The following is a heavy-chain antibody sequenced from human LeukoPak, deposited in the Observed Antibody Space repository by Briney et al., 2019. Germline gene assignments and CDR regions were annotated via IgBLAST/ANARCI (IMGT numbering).Heavy chain of an antibody. V-gene: IGHV3-49*04. CDR3: TRDGGMDYYDSSGYPISH. CDR1: GFTFGDYA. D-gene: IGHD3-22*01. CDR2: IRSKAYGGTT. Sequence: GGSLRLSCTASGFTFGDYAMSWVRQAPGKGLEWVGFIRSKAYGGTTEYAASVKGGFTISRDDSKSIAYLQMNSLKTEDTAVYYCTRDGGMDYYDSSGYPISHWGQGTLVTVSS. J-gene: IGHJ4*02.